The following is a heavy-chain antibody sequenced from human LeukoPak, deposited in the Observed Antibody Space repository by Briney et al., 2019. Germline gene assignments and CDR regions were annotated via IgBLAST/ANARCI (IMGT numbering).Heavy chain of an antibody. J-gene: IGHJ3*02. CDR2: ISSSSYI. CDR1: GFTFSSYS. Sequence: GGSLRLSCAASGFTFSSYSMNWVRQAPGKGLEWVSSISSSSYIYYADSVKGRFTISRDNAKNSLYLQMNSLRAQDTAVYYCARDRRRYSSGWYDAFDIWGQGTMVTVSS. CDR3: ARDRRRYSSGWYDAFDI. D-gene: IGHD6-19*01. V-gene: IGHV3-21*01.